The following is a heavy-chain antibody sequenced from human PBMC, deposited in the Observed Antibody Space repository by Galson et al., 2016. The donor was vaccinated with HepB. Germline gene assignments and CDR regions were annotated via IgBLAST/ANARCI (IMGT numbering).Heavy chain of an antibody. CDR2: IYSSGAT. D-gene: IGHD2/OR15-2a*01. V-gene: IGHV3-53*04. Sequence: SLRLSCAASGFSVTSSYMSWVRQAPGKGLEWVSVIYSSGATYYAASVEGRFIISRHNSRNTVDLRMSSLRAEDTAFYYCSRGLVGSTTAFDSWGQGTLVAGSS. J-gene: IGHJ4*02. CDR1: GFSVTSSY. CDR3: SRGLVGSTTAFDS.